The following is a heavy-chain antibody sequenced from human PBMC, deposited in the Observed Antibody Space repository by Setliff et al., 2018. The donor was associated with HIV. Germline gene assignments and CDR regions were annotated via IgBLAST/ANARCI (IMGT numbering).Heavy chain of an antibody. D-gene: IGHD2-21*01. CDR2: IIPMFGRT. CDR1: GGTFSSYA. Sequence: SVKVSCKASGGTFSSYAISWVRQAPGQGLEWMGRIIPMFGRTNYAQKFQGRVAITADKSTSTAYMELRSLRSEDTAVYYCARGFVLGMDVWATGTTVTVSS. V-gene: IGHV1-69*04. J-gene: IGHJ6*04. CDR3: ARGFVLGMDV.